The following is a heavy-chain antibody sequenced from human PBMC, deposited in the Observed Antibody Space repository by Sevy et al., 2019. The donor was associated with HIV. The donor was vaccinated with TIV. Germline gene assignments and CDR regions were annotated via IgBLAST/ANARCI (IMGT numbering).Heavy chain of an antibody. CDR1: GFTFSSYA. CDR2: ISGSGGST. J-gene: IGHJ3*02. CDR3: AKGIPFSRRSPDDAFDI. V-gene: IGHV3-23*01. Sequence: GGSLRLSCAASGFTFSSYAMSWVRQAPGKGLEWVSAISGSGGSTYYADSVKGRFTISRDNSKNTLYLQMNSLRAEDTAVYYCAKGIPFSRRSPDDAFDIWGQGTMVTVSS.